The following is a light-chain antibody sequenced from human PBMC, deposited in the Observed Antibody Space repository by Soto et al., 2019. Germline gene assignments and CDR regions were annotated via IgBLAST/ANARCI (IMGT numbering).Light chain of an antibody. CDR1: SSDVGGYNS. Sequence: QSALTQPPSASGSPGQSVTISCTGTSSDVGGYNSVSWYQQHPGKAPKLMIYEVSKRPSGVPDRFSGSKSGNTASLTVSGLQAEDEADYYCNSYAGSNNFGVFGGGTKLTVL. V-gene: IGLV2-8*01. CDR2: EVS. J-gene: IGLJ2*01. CDR3: NSYAGSNNFGV.